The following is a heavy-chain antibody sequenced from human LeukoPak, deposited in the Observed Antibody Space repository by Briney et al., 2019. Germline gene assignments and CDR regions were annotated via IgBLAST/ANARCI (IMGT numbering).Heavy chain of an antibody. Sequence: GASVKVSCKASGYTFTSYDINWVRQATGQGLEWMGWMNPNSGNTGYAQKFQGRVTITRNTSISTAYMELSSLRSEDTAVYYCATRRYCSSTSCRGNAFDIWGQGTMVTVSS. CDR1: GYTFTSYD. V-gene: IGHV1-8*03. D-gene: IGHD2-2*01. CDR3: ATRRYCSSTSCRGNAFDI. CDR2: MNPNSGNT. J-gene: IGHJ3*02.